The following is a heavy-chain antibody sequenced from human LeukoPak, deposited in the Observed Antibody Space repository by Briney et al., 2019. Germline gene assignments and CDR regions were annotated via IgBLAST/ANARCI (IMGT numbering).Heavy chain of an antibody. CDR3: ARGNGYYDSSGYNGAFDI. CDR2: IIPIFGTA. D-gene: IGHD3-22*01. Sequence: ASVKVSCKASGGTFSSYAISWVRQAPGQGLEWMGRIIPIFGTANYAQKFQGRVTITTDESTSTAYMELSSLRSEDTAVYYCARGNGYYDSSGYNGAFDIWGQGTMVTVSS. J-gene: IGHJ3*02. V-gene: IGHV1-69*05. CDR1: GGTFSSYA.